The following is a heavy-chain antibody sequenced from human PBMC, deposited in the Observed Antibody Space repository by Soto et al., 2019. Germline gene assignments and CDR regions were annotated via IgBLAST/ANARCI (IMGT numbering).Heavy chain of an antibody. CDR1: GFTFSSYG. CDR3: AKEIQLWCTGYYYYGLDV. D-gene: IGHD5-18*01. V-gene: IGHV3-30*18. J-gene: IGHJ6*02. Sequence: QVQLVESGGGVVQPGRSLRLSCAASGFTFSSYGMHWVRQAPGKGLEWVAVISYDGSNKYYADSVKGRFTISRDNSKNTLFLQRNSLRAVDTAVYYCAKEIQLWCTGYYYYGLDVWGQGTTVTVSS. CDR2: ISYDGSNK.